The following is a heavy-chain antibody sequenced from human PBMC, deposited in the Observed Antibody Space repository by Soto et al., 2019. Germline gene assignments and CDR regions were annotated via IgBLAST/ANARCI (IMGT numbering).Heavy chain of an antibody. CDR3: ARHGFGSGSTEDY. J-gene: IGHJ4*02. V-gene: IGHV4-59*08. CDR1: GGSISSYY. D-gene: IGHD3-10*01. Sequence: SETLSLTCTVSGGSISSYYWSWIRQPPGKGLEWIGYIYYSGSTNYNPSLKSRVTISVDTSKNQFSLKLGSVTAADTAVYYCARHGFGSGSTEDYWGQGTLVTVSS. CDR2: IYYSGST.